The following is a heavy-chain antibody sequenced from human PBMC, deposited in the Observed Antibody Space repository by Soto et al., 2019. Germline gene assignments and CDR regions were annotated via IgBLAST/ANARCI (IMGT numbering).Heavy chain of an antibody. D-gene: IGHD2-15*01. Sequence: QVQLQQWGAGLLKPSETLSLTCAVYGGSFSGYYWSWIRQPPGKGLEWIGEINHSGSTNYNPSLKSRVTISGDTSKNQFSLKLSSVTAADTAVYYCARAPALDIVVVVALYGYYFDYWGQGTLVTVSS. CDR3: ARAPALDIVVVVALYGYYFDY. V-gene: IGHV4-34*01. J-gene: IGHJ4*02. CDR2: INHSGST. CDR1: GGSFSGYY.